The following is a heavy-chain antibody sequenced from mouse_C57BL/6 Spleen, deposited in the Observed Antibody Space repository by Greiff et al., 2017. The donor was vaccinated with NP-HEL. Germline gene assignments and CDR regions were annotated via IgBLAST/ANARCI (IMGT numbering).Heavy chain of an antibody. CDR1: GFSLTSYG. CDR2: IWSDGST. J-gene: IGHJ4*01. Sequence: QVQLKESGPGLVAPSQSLSITCTVSGFSLTSYGVHWVRQPPGKGLEWLVVIWSDGSTTYNSALKSRLSISKDNSKSQVFLKMNSLQTDDTAMYYCARHFSTTVEGAMDYWGQGTSVTVSS. V-gene: IGHV2-6-1*01. CDR3: ARHFSTTVEGAMDY. D-gene: IGHD1-1*01.